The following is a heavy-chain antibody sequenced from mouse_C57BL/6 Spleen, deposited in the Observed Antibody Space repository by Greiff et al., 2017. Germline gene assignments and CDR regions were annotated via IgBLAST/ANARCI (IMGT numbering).Heavy chain of an antibody. CDR3: ARTSGTFAMDY. V-gene: IGHV1-66*01. Sequence: QVQLQQSGPELVKPGASVKISCKASGYSFTSYYIHWVKQRPGQGLEWIGWIYPGSGNTKYNEKFKGKATLTADTSSSTAYMQLSSLTSEDSAVYYCARTSGTFAMDYWGQGTSVTVSS. D-gene: IGHD4-1*01. CDR2: IYPGSGNT. J-gene: IGHJ4*01. CDR1: GYSFTSYY.